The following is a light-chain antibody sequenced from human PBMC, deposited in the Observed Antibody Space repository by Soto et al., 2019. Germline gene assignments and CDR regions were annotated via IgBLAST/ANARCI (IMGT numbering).Light chain of an antibody. Sequence: DVVMTQSPLSLPVTLGQPASISCRSSQSLIHSDGNTYLNWFQQRPGQSPRRLIYEVSDRDSGVXGXXRGSGSGTDFPLKISGVEAEDVGVYYCMQGTHWPWTFGQGTEVEIK. CDR3: MQGTHWPWT. V-gene: IGKV2-30*02. CDR1: QSLIHSDGNTY. J-gene: IGKJ1*01. CDR2: EVS.